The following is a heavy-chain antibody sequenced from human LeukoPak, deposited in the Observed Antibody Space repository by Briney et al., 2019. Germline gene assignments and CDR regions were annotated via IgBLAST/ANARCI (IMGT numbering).Heavy chain of an antibody. CDR1: GVTLSSYA. J-gene: IGHJ3*02. D-gene: IGHD6-13*01. V-gene: IGHV4-30-4*08. CDR2: IYYSGST. Sequence: LRLSCAASGVTLSSYAMSWARQPPGKGLEWIGYIYYSGSTYYNPSLKSRVTISVDTSKNQFSLKLSSVTAADTAVYYCARSQIAAAGTEGAFDIWGQGTMVTVSS. CDR3: ARSQIAAAGTEGAFDI.